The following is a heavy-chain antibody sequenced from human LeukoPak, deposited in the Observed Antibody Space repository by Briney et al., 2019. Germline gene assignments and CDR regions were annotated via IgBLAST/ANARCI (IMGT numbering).Heavy chain of an antibody. D-gene: IGHD3-9*01. J-gene: IGHJ6*02. V-gene: IGHV3-7*01. CDR1: GFTFSSYW. CDR3: ARERYDILTGYQRYYYYYGMDV. CDR2: IKQDGSEK. Sequence: GGSLRLSCAASGFTFSSYWMSWVRQAPGKGLEWVANIKQDGSEKYYVDSVKGRFTISRDNAKNSLYLQMNSMRGEDTAVYYCARERYDILTGYQRYYYYYGMDVWGQGTTVTVSS.